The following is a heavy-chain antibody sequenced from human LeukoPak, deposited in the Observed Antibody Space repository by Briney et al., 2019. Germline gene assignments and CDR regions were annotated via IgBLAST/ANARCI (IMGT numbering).Heavy chain of an antibody. CDR2: INTDGRST. CDR3: ARARASYDLFDY. V-gene: IGHV3-74*01. CDR1: GFTFSSYW. D-gene: IGHD1-26*01. Sequence: GGSLRLSCAASGFTFSSYWMQWVRQAPGKGPVWVSRINTDGRSTSYADSVKGRFTISRDNAKNTLYLQMNSLRAEDTAVYYCARARASYDLFDYWGQGTLVTVSS. J-gene: IGHJ4*02.